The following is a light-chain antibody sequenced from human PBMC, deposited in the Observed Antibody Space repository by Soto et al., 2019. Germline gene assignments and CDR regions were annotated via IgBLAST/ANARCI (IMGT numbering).Light chain of an antibody. CDR2: KDS. CDR3: QSADSSGTYVV. J-gene: IGLJ2*01. CDR1: ALPKQY. Sequence: SYDLTQPPSVSVSPGQTARITCSGDALPKQYAYWYQQKPGQAPVLVIYKDSERPSGIPERFSGSSSGTTVTLTISGVQAEDEPDYYCQSADSSGTYVVFGGGTKLTVL. V-gene: IGLV3-25*03.